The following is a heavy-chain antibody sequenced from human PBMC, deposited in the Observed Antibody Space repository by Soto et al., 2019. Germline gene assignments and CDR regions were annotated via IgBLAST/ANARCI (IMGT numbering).Heavy chain of an antibody. J-gene: IGHJ6*02. CDR1: GGSFHYYV. V-gene: IGHV1-69*01. Sequence: VQLVQSGAEGKKSGSSVTVSCRALGGSFHYYVVTWVRQAPGQGLEWMGAITPMFGTTNYAQKFQDRVKITVDDSATTAYMELTALTSEDTAVYYCGREDIILYRISYYGIVVWGQGTTLTVSS. CDR2: ITPMFGTT. CDR3: GREDIILYRISYYGIVV.